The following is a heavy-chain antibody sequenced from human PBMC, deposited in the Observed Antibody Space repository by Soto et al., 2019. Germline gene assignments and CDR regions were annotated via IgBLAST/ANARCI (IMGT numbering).Heavy chain of an antibody. Sequence: QVQLVQSGAEVKNPGASVKVSCKASGYSFTRYGIGWARQAPGQGLELMGWINAYNGNTNYAQNLQGRLTLTTDTSTTTAYMELRSLRSNDTAIYYCAMVDVYVTPSPQDVWGQGTTVTVSS. V-gene: IGHV1-18*01. CDR2: INAYNGNT. CDR3: AMVDVYVTPSPQDV. D-gene: IGHD3-16*01. CDR1: GYSFTRYG. J-gene: IGHJ6*02.